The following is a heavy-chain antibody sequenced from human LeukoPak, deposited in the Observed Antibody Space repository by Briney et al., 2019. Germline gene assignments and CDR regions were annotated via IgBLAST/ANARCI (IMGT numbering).Heavy chain of an antibody. CDR2: ISSGSNTI. V-gene: IGHV3-48*04. J-gene: IGHJ4*02. D-gene: IGHD3-22*01. CDR1: GFTFSRYG. Sequence: GGSLRLPCAASGFTFSRYGMNWVRQAPGKGLEWISYISSGSNTIYHAGSVKGRFAISRDNAKNSLYLQMNSLRAEDTALYYCAREVSEGFDFWGQGTLVTVSS. CDR3: AREVSEGFDF.